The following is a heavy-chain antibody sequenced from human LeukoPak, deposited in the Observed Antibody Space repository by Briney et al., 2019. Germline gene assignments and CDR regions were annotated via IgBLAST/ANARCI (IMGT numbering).Heavy chain of an antibody. D-gene: IGHD6-19*01. CDR2: ISSSSSYI. Sequence: GGPLNPSFPASESTFSSYSMNGFRKAPGKGLEWVSSISSSSSYIYYADSVKGRFTISRDNAKNSLHLQMNSLRAEDTAVYYCARVSVVAGNDYWGQGTLVTVSS. V-gene: IGHV3-21*01. CDR1: ESTFSSYS. J-gene: IGHJ4*02. CDR3: ARVSVVAGNDY.